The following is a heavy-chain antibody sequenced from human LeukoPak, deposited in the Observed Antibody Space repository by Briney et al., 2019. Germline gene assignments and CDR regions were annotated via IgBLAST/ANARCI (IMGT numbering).Heavy chain of an antibody. CDR3: ARDHRPEIQYYYMDV. CDR2: LFYDGNTK. J-gene: IGHJ6*03. D-gene: IGHD1-14*01. Sequence: PGGSLRLSCAASGFSLSNYGMHWVRQAPGKGLEWVAALFYDGNTKHYADSVRGRFTISRDISKNTFYVQMNSLTAEDTAVYYCARDHRPEIQYYYMDVWGKGTTVAVSS. V-gene: IGHV3-33*01. CDR1: GFSLSNYG.